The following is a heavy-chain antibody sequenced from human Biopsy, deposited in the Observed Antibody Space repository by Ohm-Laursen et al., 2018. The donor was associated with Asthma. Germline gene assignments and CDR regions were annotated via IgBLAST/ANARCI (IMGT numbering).Heavy chain of an antibody. J-gene: IGHJ6*02. Sequence: VKVSCKTSGYTFNSAGITWVRQAPGQGLEWMGWISVYNGNTKVAQKLQDRVTMITDTSTSTAYMELRSLRSDDTAVYFCARAVDYSHYYGIDVWGQGTTVTAS. CDR2: ISVYNGNT. D-gene: IGHD3-10*01. CDR3: ARAVDYSHYYGIDV. V-gene: IGHV1-18*01. CDR1: GYTFNSAG.